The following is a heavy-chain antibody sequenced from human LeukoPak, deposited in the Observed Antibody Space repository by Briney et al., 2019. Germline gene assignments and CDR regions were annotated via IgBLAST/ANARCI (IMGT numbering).Heavy chain of an antibody. V-gene: IGHV3-48*03. D-gene: IGHD3-16*01. Sequence: GGSLRLSCAASGFTFSSYEMNWVRQAPGKGLEWVSYISSSGSTIYYADSVKGRFTISRDNSKNTLYLQMNSLRAEDMAVYYCARSRGFNWFDPWGQGTLVTVSS. J-gene: IGHJ5*02. CDR1: GFTFSSYE. CDR3: ARSRGFNWFDP. CDR2: ISSSGSTI.